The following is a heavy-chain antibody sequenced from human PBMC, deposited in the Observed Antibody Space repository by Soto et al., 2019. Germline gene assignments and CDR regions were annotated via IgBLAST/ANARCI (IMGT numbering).Heavy chain of an antibody. V-gene: IGHV4-39*01. D-gene: IGHD6-6*01. Sequence: QLQLQESGPGLVKPSETLSLTCTVSGGSISSSSYYWGWIRQPPGKGLEWIGSIYYSGSTYYNPSLKSRATKAVDKSKNQFALKLSSVTAADTAVYYCARLRRGSSSAHFDYWGQGTLVTVSS. CDR1: GGSISSSSYY. CDR2: IYYSGST. CDR3: ARLRRGSSSAHFDY. J-gene: IGHJ4*02.